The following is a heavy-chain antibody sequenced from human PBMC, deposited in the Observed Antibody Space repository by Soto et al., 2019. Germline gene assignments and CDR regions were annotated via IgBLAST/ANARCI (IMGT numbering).Heavy chain of an antibody. J-gene: IGHJ4*02. CDR1: GFTFSSYG. CDR3: ARDAPGGAGTPGDY. CDR2: ISYDGSNK. Sequence: QVQLVESGGGVVQPGRSLRLSCTASGFTFSSYGMHWVRQAPGKGLEWVALISYDGSNKYDADSVTGRFTISRDNSKNTLYIQINSLRTKDTAVYYCARDAPGGAGTPGDYWGQGTLGTVS. V-gene: IGHV3-30*03. D-gene: IGHD3-10*01.